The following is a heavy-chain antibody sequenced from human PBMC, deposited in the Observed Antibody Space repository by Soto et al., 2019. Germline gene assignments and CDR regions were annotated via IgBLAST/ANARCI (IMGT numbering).Heavy chain of an antibody. Sequence: GGSLRLSCAASGFTFSSYGMHWVRQAPGKGLEWVAVISYDGSNKYYADSVKGRFTISRDNSKNTLYLQINSLRAEDTAVYYWARECGWNPGGFDYWGKGTLVTVPS. CDR2: ISYDGSNK. V-gene: IGHV3-30*03. J-gene: IGHJ4*02. D-gene: IGHD6-19*01. CDR3: ARECGWNPGGFDY. CDR1: GFTFSSYG.